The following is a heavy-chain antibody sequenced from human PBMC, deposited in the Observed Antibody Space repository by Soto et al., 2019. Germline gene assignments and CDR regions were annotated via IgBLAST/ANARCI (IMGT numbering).Heavy chain of an antibody. V-gene: IGHV3-23*01. J-gene: IGHJ4*02. CDR2: ISGSGGST. CDR1: GFTFSSYA. D-gene: IGHD3-3*01. CDR3: AKGAYYDFWSGYLRFDY. Sequence: SLRLSCAASGFTFSSYAMSWVRQAPGKGLEWVSAISGSGGSTYYADSVKGRFTISRDNSKNTLYLQMNSLRAEDTAVYYCAKGAYYDFWSGYLRFDYWGQGTLVTVSS.